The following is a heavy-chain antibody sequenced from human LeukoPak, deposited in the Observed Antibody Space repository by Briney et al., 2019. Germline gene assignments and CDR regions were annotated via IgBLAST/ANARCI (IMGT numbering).Heavy chain of an antibody. D-gene: IGHD3-10*01. V-gene: IGHV4-34*01. Sequence: SETLSLTCTVSGGSISSYYWSWIRQPPGKGLEWIGEINHSGSTNYNPSLKSRVTISVDTSKNQFSLKLSSVTAADTAVYYCARVGPYTMVRGVKKAPLYYFDYWGQGTLVTVSS. CDR1: GGSISSYY. CDR2: INHSGST. J-gene: IGHJ4*02. CDR3: ARVGPYTMVRGVKKAPLYYFDY.